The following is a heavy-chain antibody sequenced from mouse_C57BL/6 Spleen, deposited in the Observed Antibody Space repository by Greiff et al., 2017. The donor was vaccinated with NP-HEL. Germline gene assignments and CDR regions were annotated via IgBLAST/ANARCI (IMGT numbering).Heavy chain of an antibody. CDR1: GYTFTSYW. V-gene: IGHV1-52*01. Sequence: VQLQQPGAELVRPGSSVKLSCKASGYTFTSYWMHWVKQRPIQGLEWIGNIDPSDSETHYNQKFKDKATLTVDKSSSTAYMQLSSLTSEDSAVYYCARGGYDYHYFDYWGQGTTLTVSS. D-gene: IGHD2-4*01. CDR3: ARGGYDYHYFDY. CDR2: IDPSDSET. J-gene: IGHJ2*01.